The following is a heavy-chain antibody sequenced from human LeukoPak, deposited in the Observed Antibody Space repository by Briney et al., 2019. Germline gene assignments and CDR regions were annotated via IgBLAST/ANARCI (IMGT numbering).Heavy chain of an antibody. CDR2: INWNGGST. CDR3: AARLIAAAGSGAFDT. V-gene: IGHV3-20*04. D-gene: IGHD6-13*01. CDR1: GFTFDDYG. J-gene: IGHJ3*02. Sequence: GGSLRLSCAASGFTFDDYGMSWVRQAPGKGLEWVSGINWNGGSTGYADSVKGRFTISRDNAKNSLYLQMNSLRAEDTALYYCAARLIAAAGSGAFDTWGQGTMVTVSS.